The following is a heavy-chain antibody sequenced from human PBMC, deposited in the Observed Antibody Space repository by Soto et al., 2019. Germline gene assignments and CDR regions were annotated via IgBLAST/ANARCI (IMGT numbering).Heavy chain of an antibody. D-gene: IGHD3-22*01. CDR3: ARTYETSWRNFGY. J-gene: IGHJ4*02. V-gene: IGHV2-5*02. CDR1: GFSLRTSGVA. CDR2: FYWDYDK. Sequence: QITLKESGPTLVTPTQTLTLTCTFSGFSLRTSGVAVGWIRQPPGKALEWFALFYWDYDKRYSPSLRSRITITNDTSKNHVLLTVANVDPVDTATYYCARTYETSWRNFGYWAQGIMVTVTS.